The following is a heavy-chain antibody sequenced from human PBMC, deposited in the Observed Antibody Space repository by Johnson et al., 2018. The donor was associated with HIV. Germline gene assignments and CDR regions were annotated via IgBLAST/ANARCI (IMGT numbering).Heavy chain of an antibody. CDR1: GLNFSDYS. V-gene: IGHV3-30*04. CDR3: ARGRISMKVVDLRGGGFDI. J-gene: IGHJ3*02. D-gene: IGHD3-22*01. Sequence: QVQLVESGGGLVKPGGSLRLSCAASGLNFSDYSMHWVRQAPGKGMEWVAIISFDGGTKYYADSVKGRFTISRDNSNNTLYLQMNSLRVEDTAVYLCARGRISMKVVDLRGGGFDIWGQGTKVTVSS. CDR2: ISFDGGTK.